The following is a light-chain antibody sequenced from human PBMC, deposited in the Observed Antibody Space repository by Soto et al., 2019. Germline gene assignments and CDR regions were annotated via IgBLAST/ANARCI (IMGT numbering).Light chain of an antibody. CDR1: QSISSW. CDR3: QQFDTLIT. J-gene: IGKJ5*01. CDR2: DAS. Sequence: DIQMTQSPSTLSASVGDRVTITCRASQSISSWLAWYQQKPGKAPNLLIYDASRLESGVPSRFSGSGSGTEFTLTISSLQPDDFATYYCQQFDTLITFGQGTRLEI. V-gene: IGKV1-5*01.